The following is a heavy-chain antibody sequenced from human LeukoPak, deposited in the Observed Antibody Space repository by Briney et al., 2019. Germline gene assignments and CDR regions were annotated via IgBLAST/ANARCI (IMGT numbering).Heavy chain of an antibody. J-gene: IGHJ4*02. CDR3: ASGYSYGPVDY. CDR2: FIPILGIA. D-gene: IGHD5-18*01. Sequence: SVKVSCKASGGTFSSYAISWVRQATGHGLEWMGRFIPILGIANSAQKFQGSVANTAVKSTSTAYMELSSLRSEDSAVYYCASGYSYGPVDYWGQGTLVTVSS. V-gene: IGHV1-69*10. CDR1: GGTFSSYA.